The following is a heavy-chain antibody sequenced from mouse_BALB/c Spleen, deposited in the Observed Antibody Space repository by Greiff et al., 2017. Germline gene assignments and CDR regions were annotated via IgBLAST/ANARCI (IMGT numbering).Heavy chain of an antibody. J-gene: IGHJ4*01. CDR3: ARDYDGYYGAMDY. CDR1: GFTFSSYG. V-gene: IGHV5-6-3*01. Sequence: EVKLQESGGGLVQPGGSLKLSCAASGFTFSSYGMSWVRQTPDKRLELVATINSNGGSTYYPDSVKGRFTISRDNAKNTLYLQMSSLKSEDTAMYYCARDYDGYYGAMDYWGQGTSVTVSS. D-gene: IGHD2-3*01. CDR2: INSNGGST.